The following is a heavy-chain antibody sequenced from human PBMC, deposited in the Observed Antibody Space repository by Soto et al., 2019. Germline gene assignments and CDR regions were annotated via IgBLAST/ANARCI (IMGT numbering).Heavy chain of an antibody. V-gene: IGHV4-39*01. D-gene: IGHD3-3*02. J-gene: IGHJ5*02. CDR2: IHYRANS. CDR3: ARPLQLAVSGFDP. CDR1: GDSISSSSYY. Sequence: PSETLSLTCAVSGDSISSSSYYWAWIRQPPGKGLEWIGSIHYRANSYYSPSLKSRITIFVDTSKNQISLRLSSVTAADTAVYYCARPLQLAVSGFDPWGQGTLVTVS.